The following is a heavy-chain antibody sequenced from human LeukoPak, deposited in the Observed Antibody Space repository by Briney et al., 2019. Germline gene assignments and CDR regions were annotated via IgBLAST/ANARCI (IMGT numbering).Heavy chain of an antibody. D-gene: IGHD2-2*01. V-gene: IGHV5-51*01. J-gene: IGHJ3*02. Sequence: GESLKISCKGSGYSFTSYWIGWVRQMPGKGLEWMGIIYPGDSDTRYSPSFQGQVTISADKSISTAYLQWSSLKASDTAMYYCARQLVLWDIVVVPAAKEAVNAFDIWGQGTMVTVSS. CDR3: ARQLVLWDIVVVPAAKEAVNAFDI. CDR2: IYPGDSDT. CDR1: GYSFTSYW.